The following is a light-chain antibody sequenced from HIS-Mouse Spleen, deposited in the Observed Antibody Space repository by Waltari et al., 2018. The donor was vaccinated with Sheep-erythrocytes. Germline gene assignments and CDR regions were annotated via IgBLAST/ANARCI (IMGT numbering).Light chain of an antibody. J-gene: IGLJ3*02. CDR1: TLGDKS. Sequence: SYELTQPPSVSVSPGQTASIPCSGATLGDKSACWYQQKPGQSPVLVIYQDSKRPSGSPERFSGSNSGNTATLTISGTQAMDEADYYCQAWDSSSWVFGGGTKLTVL. V-gene: IGLV3-1*01. CDR2: QDS. CDR3: QAWDSSSWV.